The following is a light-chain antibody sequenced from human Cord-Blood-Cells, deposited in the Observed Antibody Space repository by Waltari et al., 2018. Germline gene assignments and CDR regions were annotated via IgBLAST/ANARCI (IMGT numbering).Light chain of an antibody. V-gene: IGKV1-39*01. J-gene: IGKJ4*01. CDR3: QQSYSTPT. Sequence: DIQMTQSPSSLSASVGARVPITCRASQSISSYLNWYQQKPGKAPKLLIYAASSLQSGVPSRFSGSGSGTDFTLTISSLQPEDFATYYCQQSYSTPTFGGGTKVEIK. CDR1: QSISSY. CDR2: AAS.